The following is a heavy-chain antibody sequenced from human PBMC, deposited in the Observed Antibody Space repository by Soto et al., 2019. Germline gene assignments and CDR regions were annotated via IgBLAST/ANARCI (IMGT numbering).Heavy chain of an antibody. V-gene: IGHV1-24*01. Sequence: GASVKVSCKVSGYTLTELSMHSVRQAPGKGLEWMGDFDPEDGETIYAQKFQGRVTMTEDTSTDTAYMELSSLRSEDTAVYYCAVGYSSGWPGYMDVWGQGTTVTVSS. D-gene: IGHD6-19*01. J-gene: IGHJ6*02. CDR1: GYTLTELS. CDR2: FDPEDGET. CDR3: AVGYSSGWPGYMDV.